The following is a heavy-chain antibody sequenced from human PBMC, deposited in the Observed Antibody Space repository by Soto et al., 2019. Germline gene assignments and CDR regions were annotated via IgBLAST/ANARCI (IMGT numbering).Heavy chain of an antibody. CDR2: IIPILGTA. D-gene: IGHD3-9*01. CDR3: ARGSITIFSGYGMDV. J-gene: IGHJ6*02. V-gene: IGHV1-69*06. Sequence: VSCKASGGTFSSYAISWVRQAPGQGLEWMGGIIPILGTANYAQKFQGRVTITADKSTSTAYMELSSLRSEDTAVYYCARGSITIFSGYGMDVWGQGTTVTVSS. CDR1: GGTFSSYA.